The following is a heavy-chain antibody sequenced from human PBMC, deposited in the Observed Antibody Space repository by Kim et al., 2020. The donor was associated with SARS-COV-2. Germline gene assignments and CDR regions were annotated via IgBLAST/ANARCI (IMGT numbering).Heavy chain of an antibody. D-gene: IGHD2-2*01. V-gene: IGHV3-23*01. CDR3: AKRSACSSSSCYRFFDF. CDR2: ITASGDNT. Sequence: GGSLRLSCAASGFTFATYGMSWVRQAPGKGLEWVSVITASGDNTYYADSMKGRFTISRDNSKNTLYLQMNSLRVEDTAVYYCAKRSACSSSSCYRFFDF. J-gene: IGHJ4*01. CDR1: GFTFATYG.